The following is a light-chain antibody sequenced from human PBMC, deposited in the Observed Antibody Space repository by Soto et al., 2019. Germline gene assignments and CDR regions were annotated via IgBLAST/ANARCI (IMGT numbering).Light chain of an antibody. Sequence: EIVLTQSPGTLSLSPGERATLSCRASQSVSSSYLAWYQQKPGQAPRLLIYGASSRATGIPDRFSGSGSGTEFTFTISRLEPEDFAVYYCQQYGSSPSGYTFGQGTKLEIK. J-gene: IGKJ2*01. CDR1: QSVSSSY. CDR2: GAS. V-gene: IGKV3-20*01. CDR3: QQYGSSPSGYT.